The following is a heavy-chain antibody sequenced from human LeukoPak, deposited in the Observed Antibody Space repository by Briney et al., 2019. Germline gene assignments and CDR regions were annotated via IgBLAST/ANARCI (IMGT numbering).Heavy chain of an antibody. CDR3: AREGRRITIFGVVPHYFDY. D-gene: IGHD3-3*01. J-gene: IGHJ4*02. V-gene: IGHV3-9*01. CDR1: GFTFDDYA. Sequence: GGSLRLSCAASGFTFDDYAMHWVRQAPGKGLEWVSGISGNSGSIGYADSVKGRFTISRDNAKNSLYLQMNSLRAEDTAVYYCAREGRRITIFGVVPHYFDYWGQGTLVTVSS. CDR2: ISGNSGSI.